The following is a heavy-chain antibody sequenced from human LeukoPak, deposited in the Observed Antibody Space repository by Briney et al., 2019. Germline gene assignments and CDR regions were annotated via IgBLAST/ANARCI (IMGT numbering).Heavy chain of an antibody. D-gene: IGHD1-26*01. CDR1: GFTFSSYG. V-gene: IGHV3-15*01. J-gene: IGHJ4*02. Sequence: GGSLRLSCAASGFTFSSYGMHWVRQAPGKGLEWVGRIKSKTDGGTTDYAAPVKGRFTISRDDSKNTLYLQMNSLKTEDTAVYYCISSWWELPYYFDYWGQGTLVTVSS. CDR3: ISSWWELPYYFDY. CDR2: IKSKTDGGTT.